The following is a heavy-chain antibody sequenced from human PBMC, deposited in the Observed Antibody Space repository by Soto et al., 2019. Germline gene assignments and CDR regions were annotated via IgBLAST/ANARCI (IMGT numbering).Heavy chain of an antibody. CDR2: IDRFGSYS. V-gene: IGHV3-21*03. D-gene: IGHD3-16*01. CDR3: ARVGSTCARGRIGGVHYGLDV. J-gene: IGHJ6*02. CDR1: GFTFSTYT. Sequence: EVRLVESGGGLVKSGGSLRLSCSASGFTFSTYTMNWVRQAPGRGLEWVSNIDRFGSYSWYVDSAQGRFTISRDNAKNSLYLQMNSLRAEDTAVYYCARVGSTCARGRIGGVHYGLDVWGQGTTVTVSS.